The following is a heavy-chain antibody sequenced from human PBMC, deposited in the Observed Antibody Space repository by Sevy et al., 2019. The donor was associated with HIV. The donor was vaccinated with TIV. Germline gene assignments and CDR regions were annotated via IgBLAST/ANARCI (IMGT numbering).Heavy chain of an antibody. CDR3: AKRRVQSGLSGGGANFGMDV. D-gene: IGHD2-8*02. J-gene: IGHJ6*02. Sequence: GGSLRLSCAASGFPFSNYAMSWVRQAPGKGLEWVSTLIGGGSRTYYAGSVTGRFIISRDNSRNTLYLQMNSLRAEGTAIYYCAKRRVQSGLSGGGANFGMDVCGRGTTVTVSS. V-gene: IGHV3-23*01. CDR2: LIGGGSRT. CDR1: GFPFSNYA.